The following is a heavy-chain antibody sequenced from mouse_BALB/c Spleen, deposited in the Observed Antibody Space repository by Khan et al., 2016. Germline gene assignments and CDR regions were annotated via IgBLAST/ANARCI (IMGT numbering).Heavy chain of an antibody. CDR2: ISYSCST. J-gene: IGHJ4*01. CDR1: RDSITSDYA. CDR3: AARDKPNYEKDA. D-gene: IGHD3-2*01. V-gene: IGHV3-2*02. Sequence: EVQLQESGPGLVKPSQSLAHTSTVTRDSITSDYACNWIRQFLGNKLEWMAYISYSCSTSYNPSLKSRISITRDTSKNQFFLQLNSVTTEDTTTFYSAARDKPNYEKDAWGQRSSIT.